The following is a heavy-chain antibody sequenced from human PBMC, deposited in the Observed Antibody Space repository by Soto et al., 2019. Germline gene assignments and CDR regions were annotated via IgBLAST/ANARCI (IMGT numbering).Heavy chain of an antibody. CDR1: GGSISSSSYY. V-gene: IGHV4-39*01. J-gene: IGHJ4*02. CDR3: ARHRYDILTGYYTDVFDY. Sequence: SETLSLTCTVSGGSISSSSYYWGWIRQPPGKGLEWIGSIYYSGSTYYNPSLKSRVTISVDTSKNQFSLKLSSVTAADTAVYYCARHRYDILTGYYTDVFDYWGQGTLVTVSS. CDR2: IYYSGST. D-gene: IGHD3-9*01.